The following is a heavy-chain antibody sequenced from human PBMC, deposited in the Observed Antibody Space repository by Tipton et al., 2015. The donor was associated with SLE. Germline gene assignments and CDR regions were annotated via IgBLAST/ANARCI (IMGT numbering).Heavy chain of an antibody. D-gene: IGHD2-8*02. CDR2: MYYSGST. Sequence: TLSLTCTVSGCSISSFYWSWIRQPPGKGLEWIGYMYYSGSTNYNPSLKSRVSASVDTAKNQLSLKLASVTAADTAVYYCVRLVGENWFDPWGQGTLVTVSS. J-gene: IGHJ5*02. CDR1: GCSISSFY. V-gene: IGHV4-59*03. CDR3: VRLVGENWFDP.